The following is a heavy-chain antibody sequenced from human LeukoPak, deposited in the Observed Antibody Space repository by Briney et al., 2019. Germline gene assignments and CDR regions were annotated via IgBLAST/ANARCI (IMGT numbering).Heavy chain of an antibody. CDR1: GGSISSYY. CDR2: IYYSGST. V-gene: IGHV4-4*07. CDR3: ARDRAYYYDSSGPSWFDP. Sequence: SETLSLTCTVSGGSISSYYWSWIRQPAGKGLEWIGSIYYSGSTYYNPSLKSRVTISVDTSKNQFSLKLSSVTAADTAVYYCARDRAYYYDSSGPSWFDPWGQGTLVTVSS. J-gene: IGHJ5*02. D-gene: IGHD3-22*01.